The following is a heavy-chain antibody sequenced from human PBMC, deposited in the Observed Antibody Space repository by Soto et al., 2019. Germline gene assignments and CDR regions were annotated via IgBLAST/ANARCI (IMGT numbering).Heavy chain of an antibody. J-gene: IGHJ5*02. V-gene: IGHV4-39*01. CDR3: ASLRVQVVPAAINMKGWFGP. Sequence: QLQLQESGPGLVKPSETLSLTCTVSGGSISSSSYYWGWIRQPPGKGLEWIGSIYYSGSTYYNPSLTSRVETTVHTSKNQFSLKLSFVTAADTAVYYCASLRVQVVPAAINMKGWFGPWGQGTLVTVSS. CDR1: GGSISSSSYY. CDR2: IYYSGST. D-gene: IGHD2-2*02.